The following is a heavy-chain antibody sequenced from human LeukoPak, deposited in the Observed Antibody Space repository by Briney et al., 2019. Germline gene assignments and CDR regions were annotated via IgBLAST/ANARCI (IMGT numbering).Heavy chain of an antibody. CDR1: GYTFTGYY. CDR2: INPNSGGT. CDR3: ARDPGYSSGWYYFDY. D-gene: IGHD6-19*01. Sequence: GASANVSCKASGYTFTGYYMHWVRQAPGQGLEWMGRINPNSGGTNFAQKFQGRVTMTRDTSINTAYMELSRLRSDDTAVYYCARDPGYSSGWYYFDYWGQGTLVTVSS. V-gene: IGHV1-2*06. J-gene: IGHJ4*02.